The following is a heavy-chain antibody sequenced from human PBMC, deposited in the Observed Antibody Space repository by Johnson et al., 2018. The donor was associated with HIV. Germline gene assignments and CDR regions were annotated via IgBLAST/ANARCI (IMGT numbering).Heavy chain of an antibody. CDR3: ARKKVAATGAFDM. V-gene: IGHV3-30*14. Sequence: QVQLVESGGGVVQPGRSLRLSCAASGFTFSSYAMHWVRQAPGKGLEWVAVISYDGSNKYYADSVKGRFTISRDNSKNTLYLQMNSLRAEDTAVYYCARKKVAATGAFDMWGQGTMVTVSS. J-gene: IGHJ3*02. D-gene: IGHD6-25*01. CDR2: ISYDGSNK. CDR1: GFTFSSYA.